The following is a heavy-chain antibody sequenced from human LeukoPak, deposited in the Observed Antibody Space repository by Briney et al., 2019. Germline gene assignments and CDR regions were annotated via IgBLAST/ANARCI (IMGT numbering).Heavy chain of an antibody. CDR1: GGSFSGYY. V-gene: IGHV4-31*11. J-gene: IGHJ4*02. CDR3: ARAANYYDSSGPLGLGYFDY. CDR2: IYYSGST. D-gene: IGHD3-22*01. Sequence: PSETLSLTCAVYGGSFSGYYWSWIRQHPGKGLEWIGYIYYSGSTYYNPSLKSRVTISVDTSKNQFSLKLSSVTAADTAVYYCARAANYYDSSGPLGLGYFDYWGQGTLVTVSS.